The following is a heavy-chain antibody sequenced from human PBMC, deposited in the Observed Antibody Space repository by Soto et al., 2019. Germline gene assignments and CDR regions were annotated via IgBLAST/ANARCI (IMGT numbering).Heavy chain of an antibody. CDR2: LYSRGST. Sequence: SETLSLTCTVSGDSIGSGSYYWGWIRHPPGKGLEWIGSLYSRGSTYYNPSLKSRVIISEDTSKKQFSLNLNSVTAADAAVYYCARCTGTMIPYWGQGTLVTVSS. V-gene: IGHV4-39*01. CDR3: ARCTGTMIPY. D-gene: IGHD1-7*01. J-gene: IGHJ4*02. CDR1: GDSIGSGSYY.